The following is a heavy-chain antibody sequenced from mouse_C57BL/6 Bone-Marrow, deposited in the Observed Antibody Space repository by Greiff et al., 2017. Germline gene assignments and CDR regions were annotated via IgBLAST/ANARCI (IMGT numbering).Heavy chain of an antibody. CDR3: ARWVVATRYAMDY. J-gene: IGHJ4*01. Sequence: EVQRVESGGGLVKPGGSLKLSCAASGFTFSSYAMSWVRQTPEKRLEWVATISDGGSYTYYPDNVKGRFTISRDNAKNNLYLQMSHLKSEDTAMYYCARWVVATRYAMDYWGQGTSVTVSS. CDR1: GFTFSSYA. CDR2: ISDGGSYT. V-gene: IGHV5-4*01. D-gene: IGHD1-1*01.